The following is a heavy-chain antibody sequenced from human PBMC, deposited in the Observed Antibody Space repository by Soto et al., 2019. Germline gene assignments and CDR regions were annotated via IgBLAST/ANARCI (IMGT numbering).Heavy chain of an antibody. J-gene: IGHJ6*02. Sequence: QVQLVQSGDEVKKPGASVKVSCKASGYIFVNYGIAWVRQAPGQGLEWMGWISPYTGNTHSATKFQGRLTMTTDTSTSTAYMDLGSLTSDYTAVYYCVMVDNYVTPTPQDVWGQGTTVTVSS. CDR2: ISPYTGNT. CDR1: GYIFVNYG. V-gene: IGHV1-18*01. CDR3: VMVDNYVTPTPQDV. D-gene: IGHD3-16*01.